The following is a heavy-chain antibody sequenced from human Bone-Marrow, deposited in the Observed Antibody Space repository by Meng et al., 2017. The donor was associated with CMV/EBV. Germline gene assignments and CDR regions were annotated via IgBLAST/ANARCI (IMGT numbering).Heavy chain of an antibody. CDR1: GGTFSSSA. CDR3: ARDLGDYYYGMDV. V-gene: IGHV1-69*05. Sequence: SVKVSCKASGGTFSSSAISWVRQVPGQGLEWMGGILPILDTTNYAQKFQGRVTITTDESTSTTYMELSSLRSEDTAVYYCARDLGDYYYGMDVWGQGTTVTVSS. J-gene: IGHJ6*02. CDR2: ILPILDTT. D-gene: IGHD7-27*01.